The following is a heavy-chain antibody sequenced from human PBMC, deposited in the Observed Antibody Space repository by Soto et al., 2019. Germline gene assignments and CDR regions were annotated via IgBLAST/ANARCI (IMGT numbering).Heavy chain of an antibody. Sequence: VASVKVSCKASGYSFVNYGISWVRQAPGQGLEWMGWISAYNGNTNYAQKLQGRVTMTTDTSTSTAYMELRSLRSDDTAVYYCAREVYSYGYYGMDVWGQGTTVTVSS. CDR3: AREVYSYGYYGMDV. D-gene: IGHD5-18*01. V-gene: IGHV1-18*01. J-gene: IGHJ6*02. CDR2: ISAYNGNT. CDR1: GYSFVNYG.